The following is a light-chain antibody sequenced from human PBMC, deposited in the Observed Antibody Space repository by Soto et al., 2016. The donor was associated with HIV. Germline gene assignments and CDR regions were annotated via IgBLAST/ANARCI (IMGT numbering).Light chain of an antibody. J-gene: IGLJ1*01. CDR3: QVWDTYTNHFV. CDR2: DNT. V-gene: IGLV3-21*03. CDR1: NIGSKS. Sequence: SYVLTQPPSVSVAPGKTARITCGGNNIGSKSVHWYQQKPGQAPVVVVYDNTDRPSGIPERFSGSNSGNTATLTISRVEAGDEADYYCQVWDTYTNHFVFGPGTKVTVL.